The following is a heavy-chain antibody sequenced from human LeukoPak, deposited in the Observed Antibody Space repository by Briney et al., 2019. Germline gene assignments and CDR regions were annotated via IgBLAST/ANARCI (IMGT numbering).Heavy chain of an antibody. CDR3: AKVTMVRGVFFDY. J-gene: IGHJ4*02. V-gene: IGHV3-30*18. Sequence: SGGSLRLSCAASGFTFSSYGMHWVRQAPGKGLEWVAVISYDGSNKYYADSVEGRFTISRDNSKNTLYLQMNSLRAEDTAVYYCAKVTMVRGVFFDYWGQGTLVTVSS. CDR2: ISYDGSNK. CDR1: GFTFSSYG. D-gene: IGHD3-10*01.